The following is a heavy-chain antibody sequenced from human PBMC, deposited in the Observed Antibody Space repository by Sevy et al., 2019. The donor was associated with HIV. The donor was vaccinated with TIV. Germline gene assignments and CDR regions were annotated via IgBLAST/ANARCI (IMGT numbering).Heavy chain of an antibody. D-gene: IGHD4-17*01. J-gene: IGHJ4*02. CDR2: IWFEGSNS. V-gene: IGHV3-30*02. CDR3: ARDHEFYDYGDYGPTFFPDY. Sequence: GGYLRLSCAASGFSFSSYGMHWVRQAPGKGLEWVALIWFEGSNSYYADSVKGRFTISRDTSKNTVYLQMNSLRAEDTAVYYCARDHEFYDYGDYGPTFFPDYWGQGNLVTVSS. CDR1: GFSFSSYG.